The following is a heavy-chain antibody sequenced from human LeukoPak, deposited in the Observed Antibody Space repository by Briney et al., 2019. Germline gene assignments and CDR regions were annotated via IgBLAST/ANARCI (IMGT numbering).Heavy chain of an antibody. CDR1: GFTFSSYS. J-gene: IGHJ2*01. CDR3: AAEPHWYFDF. V-gene: IGHV3-30*03. CDR2: ISSNGISK. D-gene: IGHD1-14*01. Sequence: PGGSLRLSCAASGFTFSSYSMNWVRQAPGKGLEWVALISSNGISKNYADSVKGRFTISRDNSKNTLYLQINSLRVEDTAVYYCAAEPHWYFDFWGRGTLVTVSS.